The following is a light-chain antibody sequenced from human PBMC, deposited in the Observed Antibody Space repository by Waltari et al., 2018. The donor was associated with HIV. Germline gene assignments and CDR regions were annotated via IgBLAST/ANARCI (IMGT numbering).Light chain of an antibody. Sequence: DIQMTQSPSSLSASVGDRVVITCRSSQTISKYLNWYQQKPGKAPKLLIYGASILQSGVPSRFSGSGSGTNFTLTISSLQPDDFATYYCQQGHTAPALSFGGGTKVEVK. J-gene: IGKJ4*01. CDR3: QQGHTAPALS. V-gene: IGKV1-39*01. CDR2: GAS. CDR1: QTISKY.